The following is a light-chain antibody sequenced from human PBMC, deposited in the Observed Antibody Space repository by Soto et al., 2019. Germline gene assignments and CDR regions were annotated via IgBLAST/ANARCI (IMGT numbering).Light chain of an antibody. CDR3: QKSSSIPYT. V-gene: IGKV1-39*01. Sequence: DIRMTQSPSSLSASVGDRVTITCRASQTISTYLNWYQQNPGKAPKLLIYAASNLQNGVPSRFSGSGSGTDFTITISSLQPEDFATYYCQKSSSIPYTFGQGTKLQIK. J-gene: IGKJ2*01. CDR2: AAS. CDR1: QTISTY.